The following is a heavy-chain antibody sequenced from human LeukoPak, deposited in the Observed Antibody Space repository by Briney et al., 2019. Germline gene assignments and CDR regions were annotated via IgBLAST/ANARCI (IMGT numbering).Heavy chain of an antibody. Sequence: SETLSLTCTVSGGSLSRYYWSWIRQPAGEGLEWIGRIYTSGSTNYSPSLKSRVTMSVDTSKNKFSLKLSSVTAADTAVYYCARGSSWYPNDYWGQGTLVTVSS. D-gene: IGHD6-13*01. CDR2: IYTSGST. CDR3: ARGSSWYPNDY. V-gene: IGHV4-4*07. J-gene: IGHJ4*02. CDR1: GGSLSRYY.